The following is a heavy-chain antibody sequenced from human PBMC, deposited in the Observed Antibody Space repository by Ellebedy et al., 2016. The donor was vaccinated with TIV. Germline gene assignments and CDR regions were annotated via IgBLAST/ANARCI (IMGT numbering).Heavy chain of an antibody. V-gene: IGHV4-61*08. CDR1: GDSVSSVGSY. Sequence: SETLSLTXSVSGDSVSSVGSYWNWIRQPPGRGLEWIGYVSGIGSTIYNPSLKSRVTISVDTSKNQFSLKLRSVTAADTAVYYCAREWPHSGSSWYGPFDYWGQGTLVTVSS. J-gene: IGHJ4*02. D-gene: IGHD6-13*01. CDR2: VSGIGST. CDR3: AREWPHSGSSWYGPFDY.